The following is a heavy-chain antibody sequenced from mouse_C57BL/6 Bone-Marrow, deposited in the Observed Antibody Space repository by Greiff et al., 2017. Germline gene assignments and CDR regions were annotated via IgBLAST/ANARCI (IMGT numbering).Heavy chain of an antibody. CDR2: IHPNSGST. Sequence: VQLQQPGAELVKPGASVTLSCKASGYTFTSYWMHWVKQRPGQGLEWIGMIHPNSGSTNYNEKFKSKATLTVDKSSSTAYMQLSSLTSEDSAVYYCARSELSYYAMDYWGQGTSVTVSS. V-gene: IGHV1-64*01. CDR3: ARSELSYYAMDY. CDR1: GYTFTSYW. J-gene: IGHJ4*01.